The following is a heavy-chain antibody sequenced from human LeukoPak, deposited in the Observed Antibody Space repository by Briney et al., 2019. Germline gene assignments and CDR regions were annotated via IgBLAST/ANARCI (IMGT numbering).Heavy chain of an antibody. V-gene: IGHV4-39*01. CDR1: GGSLSSCSYY. CDR2: IYYRGST. CDR3: ARLRWLQEFDY. D-gene: IGHD5-24*01. J-gene: IGHJ4*02. Sequence: PSETLSLTCTISGGSLSSCSYYWGGIRQPPAEGLEWIGSIYYRGSTYYNPSLKSRVTISVDTSKTQLSLKVRSVTAADTSVYYSARLRWLQEFDYWGQGTLVTVSS.